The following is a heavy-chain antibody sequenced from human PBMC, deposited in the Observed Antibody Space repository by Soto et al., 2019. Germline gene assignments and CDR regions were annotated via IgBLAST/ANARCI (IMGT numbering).Heavy chain of an antibody. CDR3: VRSGHSFGGVM. D-gene: IGHD3-16*01. V-gene: IGHV4-59*01. CDR1: GASMNNYY. Sequence: SETLSLTCTVSGASMNNYYGSWVRQPPGKGLEWIGYMFYSGGSNSNPSLKGRVTISVDTSKNQISLKLTSVTAADTAVYYCVRSGHSFGGVMWGQGNLVTVSS. CDR2: MFYSGGS. J-gene: IGHJ4*02.